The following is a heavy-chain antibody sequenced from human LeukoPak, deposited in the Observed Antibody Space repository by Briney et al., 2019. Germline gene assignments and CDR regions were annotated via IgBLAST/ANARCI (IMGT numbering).Heavy chain of an antibody. Sequence: SETLSLTCTVSGVSISSYYWSWIRQPPGKGLEWIGYIYYSGSTNYNPSLKSRVTISVDTSKNQFSLKLRSVTAADTAVYYCARKEGGQLVNTRRWFDPWGQGTLVTVSS. J-gene: IGHJ5*02. CDR2: IYYSGST. CDR3: ARKEGGQLVNTRRWFDP. CDR1: GVSISSYY. V-gene: IGHV4-59*12. D-gene: IGHD6-13*01.